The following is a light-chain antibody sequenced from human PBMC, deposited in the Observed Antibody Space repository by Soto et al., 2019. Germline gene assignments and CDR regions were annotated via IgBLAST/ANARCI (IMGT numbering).Light chain of an antibody. V-gene: IGLV2-8*01. CDR3: SSFAGNNNLV. CDR2: EVS. Sequence: QSALTQPPSASGSPGQSVTISCTGTSSDVGGYNYVSWYQQHPGKAPKLMISEVSKRPSRVPDRFSGSKSGNTASLTVSGLQAEDEADYYCSSFAGNNNLVFGGGTKVTVL. J-gene: IGLJ2*01. CDR1: SSDVGGYNY.